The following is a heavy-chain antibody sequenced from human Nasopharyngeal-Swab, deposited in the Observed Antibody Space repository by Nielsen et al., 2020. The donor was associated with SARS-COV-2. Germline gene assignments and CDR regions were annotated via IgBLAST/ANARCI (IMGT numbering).Heavy chain of an antibody. V-gene: IGHV3-11*04. D-gene: IGHD2-21*01. CDR1: GFTFSDYY. Sequence: GESLKISCAASGFTFSDYYMNWVRQAPGKGLEWVSYISSSGSTIYYADSVKGRFTISRDNAKNSLYLQMNSLRAEDTAVYYCARVPALIPYYYYGMDVWGQGTTVTVSS. CDR3: ARVPALIPYYYYGMDV. J-gene: IGHJ6*02. CDR2: ISSSGSTI.